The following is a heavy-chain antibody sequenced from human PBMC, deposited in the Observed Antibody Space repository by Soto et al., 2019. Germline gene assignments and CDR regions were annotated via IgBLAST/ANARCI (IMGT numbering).Heavy chain of an antibody. CDR1: GGTFSSYA. V-gene: IGHV1-69*13. D-gene: IGHD6-6*01. CDR3: ARARHEYSSSSSDY. CDR2: IIPFFGTA. J-gene: IGHJ4*02. Sequence: SVKVSCKASGGTFSSYAISWVRQAPGQGLEWMGGIIPFFGTANYAQKFQGRVTITADESTSTAYMELSSLRSEDTAVYYCARARHEYSSSSSDYWGQGTLVTVSS.